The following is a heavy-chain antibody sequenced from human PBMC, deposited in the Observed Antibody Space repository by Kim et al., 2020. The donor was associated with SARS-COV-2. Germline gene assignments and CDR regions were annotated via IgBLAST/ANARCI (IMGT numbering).Heavy chain of an antibody. V-gene: IGHV3-48*03. CDR2: ISSSGSTI. D-gene: IGHD6-19*01. J-gene: IGHJ4*02. CDR1: GFTFSSYE. Sequence: GGSLRLSCAASGFTFSSYEMNWVRQAPGKGLEWVSYISSSGSTIYYADSVKGRFTISRDNAKNSLYLQMNSLRAEDTAVYYCARDSPLTGVDSSGWYSRFFDYWGQGTLVTVSS. CDR3: ARDSPLTGVDSSGWYSRFFDY.